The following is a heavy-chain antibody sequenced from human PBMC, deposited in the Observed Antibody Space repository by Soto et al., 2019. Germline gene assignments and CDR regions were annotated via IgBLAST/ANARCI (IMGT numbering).Heavy chain of an antibody. D-gene: IGHD2-2*01. CDR1: GGTFSSYT. Sequence: QVQLVQSGAEVKKPGSSVKVSCKASGGTFSSYTISGVRQAPGQGLEWMGRIIPILGIANYAQKFQGRVTITADKSTSPAYMELSSLRSEDTAVYYCAIVVVPAAAFDYGGQGTLVTVSS. J-gene: IGHJ4*02. V-gene: IGHV1-69*02. CDR3: AIVVVPAAAFDY. CDR2: IIPILGIA.